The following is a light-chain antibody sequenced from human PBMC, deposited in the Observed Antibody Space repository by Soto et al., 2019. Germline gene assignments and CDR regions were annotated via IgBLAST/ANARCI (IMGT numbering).Light chain of an antibody. CDR2: SAS. CDR1: QSISSSY. CDR3: QQYGSSPIT. Sequence: EIVLTQSPGTLSLSPGERATLSCRASQSISSSYLAWYQQKPGQAPRLFIYSASSRATGIPDRFSGIGSGTDFTLTISSLEPEDFAVYYCQQYGSSPITFGQGTRLEI. V-gene: IGKV3-20*01. J-gene: IGKJ5*01.